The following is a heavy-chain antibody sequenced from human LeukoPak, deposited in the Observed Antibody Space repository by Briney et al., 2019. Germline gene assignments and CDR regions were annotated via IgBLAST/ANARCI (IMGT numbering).Heavy chain of an antibody. V-gene: IGHV4-4*07. Sequence: KPSATLSLTCTASGGFISSYYWSWIRQPAGKGLEWIGRIYTSGSTNYNPSLKSRVTMSVDTSKNQFSLKLSSVTAADTAVYYCARETGYYGSGSGIDYWGQGTLVTVSS. CDR2: IYTSGST. D-gene: IGHD3-10*01. J-gene: IGHJ4*02. CDR3: ARETGYYGSGSGIDY. CDR1: GGFISSYY.